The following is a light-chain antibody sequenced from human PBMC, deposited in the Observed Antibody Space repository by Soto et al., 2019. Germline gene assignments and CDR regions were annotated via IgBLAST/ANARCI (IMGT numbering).Light chain of an antibody. CDR2: EVI. CDR1: SSDVGAYDF. V-gene: IGLV2-8*01. J-gene: IGLJ2*01. CDR3: ASKAGSSRHVV. Sequence: QSALTQPPSASGSPGQSVTISCTGTSSDVGAYDFVSWYQQHPRKAPKLIISEVINRPSGVPDRFSASKSGNTASLTISGLQAEDEADYYCASKAGSSRHVVFGGGTKVTVL.